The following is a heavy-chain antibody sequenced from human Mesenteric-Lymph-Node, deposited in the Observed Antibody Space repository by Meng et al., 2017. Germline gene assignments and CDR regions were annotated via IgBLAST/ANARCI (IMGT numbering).Heavy chain of an antibody. CDR1: GGSISSSNW. J-gene: IGHJ4*02. CDR3: ARGPSRWLQFSFDY. CDR2: FYHSGIT. Sequence: QVEAHEAGPGLVKLSGTLSLTCAVSGGSISSSNWWSWVRQPPGKGLEWIGKFYHSGITIYNPSLKSRVTMSVDNSKNQFSLKLISVTAADTAVYYCARGPSRWLQFSFDYWGQGTLVTVSS. D-gene: IGHD5-24*01. V-gene: IGHV4-4*02.